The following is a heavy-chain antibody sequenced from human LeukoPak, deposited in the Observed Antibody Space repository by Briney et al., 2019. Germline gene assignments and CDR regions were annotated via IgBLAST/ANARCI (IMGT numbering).Heavy chain of an antibody. CDR2: IYYSGST. J-gene: IGHJ4*02. Sequence: SETLSLTCDVSGDSGASSGSYWSGWFRQPPGKGLEWIGYIYYSGSTNYNPSLKSRVTISVDTSKNQFSLKLSSVTAADTAVYYCARNLMVRGVIIENDYWGQGTLVTVSS. D-gene: IGHD3-10*01. CDR3: ARNLMVRGVIIENDY. V-gene: IGHV4-61*01. CDR1: GDSGASSGSYW.